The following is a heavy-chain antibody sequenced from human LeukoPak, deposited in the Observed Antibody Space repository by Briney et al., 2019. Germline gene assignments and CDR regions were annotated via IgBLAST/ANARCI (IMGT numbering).Heavy chain of an antibody. CDR1: GFTFSSYG. Sequence: PGGSLRLSCAASGFTFSSYGMHWVRQAPGKGLEWVAVISYDGSNKCYADSVKGRFTISRDNSKNTLYLQMNSLRAEDTAVYYCASDRSWFDPWGQGTLVTVSS. CDR2: ISYDGSNK. CDR3: ASDRSWFDP. J-gene: IGHJ5*02. V-gene: IGHV3-30*03.